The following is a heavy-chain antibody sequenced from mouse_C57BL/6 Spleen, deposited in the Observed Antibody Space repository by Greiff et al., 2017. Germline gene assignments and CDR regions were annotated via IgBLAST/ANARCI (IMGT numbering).Heavy chain of an antibody. Sequence: QVQLQQSGPELVKPGASVKISCKASGYAFSSSWMNWVKQRPGKGLEWIGRIYPGDGDTNYNGKFKGKATLTADKSSSTAYMQLSSLTSEDSAVYFCARSLGRRTGYYFGYWGQGTTLTVSS. CDR3: ARSLGRRTGYYFGY. CDR1: GYAFSSSW. V-gene: IGHV1-82*01. J-gene: IGHJ2*01. CDR2: IYPGDGDT. D-gene: IGHD4-1*01.